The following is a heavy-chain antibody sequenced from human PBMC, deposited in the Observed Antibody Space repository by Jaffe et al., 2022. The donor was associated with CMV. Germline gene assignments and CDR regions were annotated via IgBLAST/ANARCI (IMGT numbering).Heavy chain of an antibody. CDR3: ARLSVEWLLRYYYYMDV. D-gene: IGHD3-3*01. CDR2: IYYSGST. V-gene: IGHV4-39*01. J-gene: IGHJ6*03. Sequence: QLQLQESGPGLVKPSETLSLTCTVSGGSISSSSYYWGWIRQPPGKGLEWIGSIYYSGSTYYNPSLKSRVTISVDTSKNQFSLKLSSVTAADTAVYYCARLSVEWLLRYYYYMDVWGKGTTVTVSS. CDR1: GGSISSSSYY.